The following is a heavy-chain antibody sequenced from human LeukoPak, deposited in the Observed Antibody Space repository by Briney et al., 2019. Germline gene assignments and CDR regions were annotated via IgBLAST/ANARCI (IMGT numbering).Heavy chain of an antibody. CDR2: ISAYNGNT. CDR3: ARPDIVGDHFNYFDY. J-gene: IGHJ4*02. D-gene: IGHD1-26*01. V-gene: IGHV1-18*01. CDR1: GYTFTSYG. Sequence: VASVKVSCKASGYTFTSYGISWVRQAPGQGLEWMGWISAYNGNTNYAQKLQGRVTMTTDTSTSTAYMELSSLRSEDTAVYYCARPDIVGDHFNYFDYWGQGTLVTVSS.